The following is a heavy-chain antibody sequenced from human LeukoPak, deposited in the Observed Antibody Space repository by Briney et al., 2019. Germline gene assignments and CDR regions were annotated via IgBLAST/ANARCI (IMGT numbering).Heavy chain of an antibody. CDR1: GFTFSNYA. CDR3: ARGYCTSTSCYNDY. Sequence: GGSLRLSCAASGFTFSNYAMHWVRQAPGKGLEWVATTSFDVSIKYCADSVKGRFTISRDNSKNTLYLQMNSLRTEDTAVYSCARGYCTSTSCYNDYWGQGTLVTVSS. V-gene: IGHV3-30*04. D-gene: IGHD2-2*02. J-gene: IGHJ4*02. CDR2: TSFDVSIK.